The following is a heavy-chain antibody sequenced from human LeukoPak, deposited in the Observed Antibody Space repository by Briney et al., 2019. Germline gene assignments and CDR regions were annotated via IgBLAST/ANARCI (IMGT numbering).Heavy chain of an antibody. CDR3: AKGSYGTIDY. D-gene: IGHD3-16*01. CDR1: GFTFSTYV. Sequence: GGSLRLSCAASGFTFSTYVMSWVRQAPGKGLEGVSSIRRSGGNTYYADSVKGRFTISRDNSKNTLHLQMNRLRAEDTAIYYCAKGSYGTIDYWGQGTLVTVSS. CDR2: IRRSGGNT. J-gene: IGHJ4*02. V-gene: IGHV3-23*01.